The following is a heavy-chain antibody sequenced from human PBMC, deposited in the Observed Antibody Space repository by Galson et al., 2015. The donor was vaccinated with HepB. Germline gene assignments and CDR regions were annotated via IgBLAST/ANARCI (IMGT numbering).Heavy chain of an antibody. CDR1: GYTFTDFF. V-gene: IGHV1-2*02. D-gene: IGHD3-3*01. J-gene: IGHJ4*02. Sequence: SVKVSCKASGYTFTDFFMHWVRQAPGQGLEWMAWANPNSGATNYAQKFQGRVTMTWDTSISTAYMELSSLRSDDTAVYFCARMFGTSEKNDYWGQGTLVTVSS. CDR2: ANPNSGAT. CDR3: ARMFGTSEKNDY.